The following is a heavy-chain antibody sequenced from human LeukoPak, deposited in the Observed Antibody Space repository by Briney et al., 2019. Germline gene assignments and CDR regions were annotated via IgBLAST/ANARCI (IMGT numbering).Heavy chain of an antibody. CDR1: GFTFTTYW. J-gene: IGHJ4*02. V-gene: IGHV4-4*02. D-gene: IGHD3-22*01. Sequence: GSLRLSCAASGFTFTTYWMTWVRQAPGKGLEWIGEIYHSGSTNYSPSLKSRVTISVDKSKNQFSLKLSSVTAADTAVYYCARDRGTPDYYDTSGYDYWGQGTLVTVSS. CDR2: IYHSGST. CDR3: ARDRGTPDYYDTSGYDY.